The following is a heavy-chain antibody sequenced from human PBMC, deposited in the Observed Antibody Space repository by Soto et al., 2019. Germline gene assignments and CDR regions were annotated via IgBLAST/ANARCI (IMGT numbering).Heavy chain of an antibody. CDR1: GDIVSSNSAA. CDR3: ARAREGKNNWFDP. D-gene: IGHD1-26*01. CDR2: TYYRSNWYN. Sequence: SRTLSLAGVNSGDIVSSNSAAWNWIRQSPSRGLEWLGRTYYRSNWYNDYAPSVKSRIIMNPDTSKNQFSLQLNSVTPEDTAVYYCARAREGKNNWFDPWGQGTLVTVSS. J-gene: IGHJ5*02. V-gene: IGHV6-1*01.